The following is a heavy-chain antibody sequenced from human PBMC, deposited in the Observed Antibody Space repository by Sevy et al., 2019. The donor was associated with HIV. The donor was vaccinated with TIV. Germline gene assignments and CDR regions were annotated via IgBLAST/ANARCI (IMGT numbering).Heavy chain of an antibody. V-gene: IGHV3-64*01. J-gene: IGHJ4*02. CDR1: GFTFSSYA. CDR3: ARGPRPLYCSGGSCYFDY. Sequence: GGSLRLSCAASGFTFSSYAMHWVRQAPGKGLEYVSAISRNGGSTYYANSVKGRFTISRDNSKNTLYLQMGSLRAEDMAVYYCARGPRPLYCSGGSCYFDYWGQGTLVTVSS. CDR2: ISRNGGST. D-gene: IGHD2-15*01.